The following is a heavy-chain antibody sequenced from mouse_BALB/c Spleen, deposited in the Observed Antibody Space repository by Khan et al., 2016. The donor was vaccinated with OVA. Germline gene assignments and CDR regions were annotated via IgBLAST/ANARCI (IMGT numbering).Heavy chain of an antibody. Sequence: QVQLQQSGPGLVQPSQSLSITCTVSGFSLTNYSVHWVRQSPGKGLVWLGVILSAGSTDYNAAFISRLTIRKDNSRSQVFFKMNSLQPNDTAIYYCVRRGYDYGQGDVFAYGGQGTLVTVSA. CDR2: ILSAGST. J-gene: IGHJ3*01. CDR3: VRRGYDYGQGDVFAY. V-gene: IGHV2-2*02. CDR1: GFSLTNYS. D-gene: IGHD2-4*01.